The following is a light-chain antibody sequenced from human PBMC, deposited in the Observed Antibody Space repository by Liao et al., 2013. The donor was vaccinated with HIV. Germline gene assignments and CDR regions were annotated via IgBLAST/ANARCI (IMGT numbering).Light chain of an antibody. CDR1: KLGDKY. V-gene: IGLV3-1*01. Sequence: SYELTQPPSVSVSPGQTASITCSGDKLGDKYVCWYHQRPGQSPVLLIYQSTQRPSGIPERFSGSSSGNTATLTISGTQTMDEADYYCQTWDSGWVFGGGTKLTVL. J-gene: IGLJ3*02. CDR3: QTWDSGWV. CDR2: QST.